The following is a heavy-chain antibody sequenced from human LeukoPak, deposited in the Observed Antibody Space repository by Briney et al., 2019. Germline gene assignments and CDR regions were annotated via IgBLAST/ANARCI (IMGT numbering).Heavy chain of an antibody. CDR3: ARHYDGDYFDY. D-gene: IGHD3-22*01. V-gene: IGHV4-59*01. Sequence: SETLSLTCTVSGGSISSYYWSWIRQPPGKGLEWIGYIYYSGSTNYNPSLKSRVTISVDTSKNQFSLKLSSVTAADTAVHYCARHYDGDYFDYWGQGTLVTVSS. CDR2: IYYSGST. J-gene: IGHJ4*02. CDR1: GGSISSYY.